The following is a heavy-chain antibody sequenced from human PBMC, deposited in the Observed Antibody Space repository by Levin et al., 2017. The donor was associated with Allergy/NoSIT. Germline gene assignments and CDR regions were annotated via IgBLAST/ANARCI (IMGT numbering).Heavy chain of an antibody. CDR2: IKTDGSET. J-gene: IGHJ4*02. V-gene: IGHV3-74*01. CDR3: VSYRDGPYIHIAY. D-gene: IGHD3-16*02. Sequence: GGSLRLSCAASGFTFSNYWMQWVRQAPGKGPVWVSRIKTDGSETSYADTVKGRFTMSRDNAKNTLYLQMNSLSAQDTALYYCVSYRDGPYIHIAYWGQGTLVTVSS. CDR1: GFTFSNYW.